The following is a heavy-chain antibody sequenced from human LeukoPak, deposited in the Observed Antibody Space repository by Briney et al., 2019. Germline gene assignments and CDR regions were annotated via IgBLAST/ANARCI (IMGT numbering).Heavy chain of an antibody. CDR3: ASSRGSTHDHYYYYYYGMDV. J-gene: IGHJ6*02. CDR2: TYYRSKWYN. V-gene: IGHV6-1*01. Sequence: SQTLSLTCAISGDSVSSNSAAWNWIRQSPSRGLEWLERTYYRSKWYNDYAVSVKSRITINPDTSKNQFSLQLNSVTPEDTAVYYCASSRGSTHDHYYYYYYGMDVWGQGTTVTVSS. D-gene: IGHD3-3*01. CDR1: GDSVSSNSAA.